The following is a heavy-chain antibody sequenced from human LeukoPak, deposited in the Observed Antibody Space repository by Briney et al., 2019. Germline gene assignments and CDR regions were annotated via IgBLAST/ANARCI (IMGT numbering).Heavy chain of an antibody. Sequence: SSETLSLTCTVSGGSISSYYWSWIRQPAGKGLEWIGRIYTSGSTNYNPSLKSRVTMSVDTSKNQFSLKLNSVTAADTAVYYCARIGCSSTSCYDVDYWGQGTLVTVSS. CDR2: IYTSGST. CDR1: GGSISSYY. J-gene: IGHJ4*02. D-gene: IGHD2-2*01. V-gene: IGHV4-4*07. CDR3: ARIGCSSTSCYDVDY.